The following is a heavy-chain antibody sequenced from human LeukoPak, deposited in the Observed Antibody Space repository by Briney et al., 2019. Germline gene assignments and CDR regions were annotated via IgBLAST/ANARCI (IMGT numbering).Heavy chain of an antibody. CDR2: IYTSGST. J-gene: IGHJ4*02. V-gene: IGHV4-4*08. Sequence: SETLSLTCTVSGGSISSYYWSWIRQPPGKGLEWIGYIYTSGSTNYNPSLKSRVTISVDTSKNQFSLKLSSVTAADTAVYYCASRLFGQSGAGDYWGQGTLVTVSS. CDR3: ASRLFGQSGAGDY. CDR1: GGSISSYY. D-gene: IGHD3-16*01.